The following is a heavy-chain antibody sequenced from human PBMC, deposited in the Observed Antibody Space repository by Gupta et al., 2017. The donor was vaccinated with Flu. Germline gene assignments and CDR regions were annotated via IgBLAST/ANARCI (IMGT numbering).Heavy chain of an antibody. V-gene: IGHV3-21*01. CDR2: ISSSSSYI. CDR1: GFTFSSYS. D-gene: IGHD6-13*01. CDR3: ARGAMYSRASFDY. Sequence: EVQLVESGGGLVKPGGSLRLSCAASGFTFSSYSMNWVRQAPGKGLEWVSSISSSSSYIYYADSVKGRFTISRDNAKNSLYLQMNSLRAEDTAVYYCARGAMYSRASFDYWGQGTLVTVSS. J-gene: IGHJ4*02.